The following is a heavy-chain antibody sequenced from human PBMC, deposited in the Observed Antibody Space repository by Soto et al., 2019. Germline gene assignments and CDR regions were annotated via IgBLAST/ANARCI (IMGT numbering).Heavy chain of an antibody. CDR3: ARDTPLQHDFWNTYYYGMDV. CDR2: INAGNGNT. V-gene: IGHV1-3*01. Sequence: ASVKVSFKASGYTFTSYAMHWVRQAPGQRLEWMGWINAGNGNTKYSQKFQGRVTITRDTSASTAYMELSSLRSEDTAVYYCARDTPLQHDFWNTYYYGMDVWGQGTTVTVSS. D-gene: IGHD3-3*01. J-gene: IGHJ6*02. CDR1: GYTFTSYA.